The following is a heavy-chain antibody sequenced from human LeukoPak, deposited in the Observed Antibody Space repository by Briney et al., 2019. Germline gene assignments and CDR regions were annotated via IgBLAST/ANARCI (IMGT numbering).Heavy chain of an antibody. D-gene: IGHD2-15*01. V-gene: IGHV1-2*02. Sequence: ASVKVSCKASGYTFTGYYMHWVRQAPGQGLEWMGCINPNSGGTKYAQKLQGRVTMTTDTSTSTTYMELRGLRSDDTAVYYCARDLVVAATEGEAFDIWGQGTMVTVSS. CDR2: INPNSGGT. J-gene: IGHJ3*02. CDR1: GYTFTGYY. CDR3: ARDLVVAATEGEAFDI.